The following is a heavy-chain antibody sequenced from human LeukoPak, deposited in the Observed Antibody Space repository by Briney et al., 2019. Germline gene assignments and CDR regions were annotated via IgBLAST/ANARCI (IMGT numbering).Heavy chain of an antibody. J-gene: IGHJ6*02. Sequence: ASVKVPCKASGYTFTSYGISWVRQAPGQGLEWMGWISAYNGNTNYAQKLQGRVTMTTDTSTSTAYMELRSLRSDDTAVYYCARLVVTAIRSYYGMDVWGQGTTVTVSS. CDR3: ARLVVTAIRSYYGMDV. V-gene: IGHV1-18*01. CDR1: GYTFTSYG. D-gene: IGHD2-21*02. CDR2: ISAYNGNT.